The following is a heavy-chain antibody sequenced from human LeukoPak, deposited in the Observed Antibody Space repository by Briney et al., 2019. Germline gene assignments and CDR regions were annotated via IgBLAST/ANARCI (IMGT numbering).Heavy chain of an antibody. Sequence: GGSLRLSCAASGFTFSSYAMSWVRQAPGKGLEWLSALSGGGGRTYYAHSVKGRFTISRANSKNTLYLQMNSLRAEDTAVYYCAKSVVVPAAMPYYFDYWGQGTLVTVSS. J-gene: IGHJ4*02. CDR2: LSGGGGRT. V-gene: IGHV3-23*01. CDR1: GFTFSSYA. CDR3: AKSVVVPAAMPYYFDY. D-gene: IGHD2-2*01.